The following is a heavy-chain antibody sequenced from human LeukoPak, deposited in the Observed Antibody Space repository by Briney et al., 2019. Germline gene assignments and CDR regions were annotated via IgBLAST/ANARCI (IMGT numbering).Heavy chain of an antibody. Sequence: PSETLSLTCTASGGSISSYYWSWIRQPAGKGLEWIGSIYHSGSTYYNPSLKSRVTISVDTSKNQFSLKLSSVTAADTAVYYCARDFGSSSGSCKDWGQGTLVTVSS. J-gene: IGHJ4*02. CDR1: GGSISSYY. V-gene: IGHV4-4*07. CDR3: ARDFGSSSGSCKD. CDR2: IYHSGST. D-gene: IGHD1-26*01.